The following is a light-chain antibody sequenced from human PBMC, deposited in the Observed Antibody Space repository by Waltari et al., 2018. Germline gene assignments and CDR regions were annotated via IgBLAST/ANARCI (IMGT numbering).Light chain of an antibody. CDR3: QAWDSSTASVV. J-gene: IGLJ2*01. V-gene: IGLV3-1*01. CDR2: QDR. CDR1: KLGDKY. Sequence: SYELTQPPSVSVSPGQTASITCPGDKLGDKYACWYQQKPGQSPVLVIYQDRKRPSGIPERFSGSNSGHTATLTISGTQAMDEADYYCQAWDSSTASVVFGGGTKLTVL.